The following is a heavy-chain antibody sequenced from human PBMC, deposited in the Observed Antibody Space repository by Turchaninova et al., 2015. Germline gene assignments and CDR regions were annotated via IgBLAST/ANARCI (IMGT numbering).Heavy chain of an antibody. V-gene: IGHV2-5*02. CDR3: AYSRVPGTGFIGFF. J-gene: IGHJ4*02. CDR2: VYWDDDK. Sequence: QVTLKESGPTLVKPTQTLTLTCRFSGFSLITSGLGVGWIRQPPGKALEWLAVVYWDDDKRYSPSLEGSRTGTKELAKNQVVLTITNMDPAETATYYCAYSRVPGTGFIGFFWGQGILVTVSS. CDR1: GFSLITSGLG. D-gene: IGHD3/OR15-3a*01.